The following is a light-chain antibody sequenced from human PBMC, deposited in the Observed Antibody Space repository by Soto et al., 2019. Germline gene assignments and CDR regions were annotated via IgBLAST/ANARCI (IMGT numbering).Light chain of an antibody. V-gene: IGLV1-51*01. CDR2: DND. J-gene: IGLJ2*01. Sequence: QSVLTQPPSVSAAPGQKVTISCSGSSSNIGNNFVSWYQQLLGTAPKLLIYDNDKRPSGIPDRLSGSKSGTSATLAITGLQTGDEADYYCGTWDNSLSVMVFGGGTKVTVL. CDR1: SSNIGNNF. CDR3: GTWDNSLSVMV.